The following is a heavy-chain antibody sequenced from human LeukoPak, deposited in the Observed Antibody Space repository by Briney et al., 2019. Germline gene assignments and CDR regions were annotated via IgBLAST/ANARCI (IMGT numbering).Heavy chain of an antibody. CDR2: IYPGDSDT. Sequence: GESLKISCKGSGYSFTSYWIGWVRQMPGKGLEWVGIIYPGDSDTRYSPSFQGQVTISADKSISTAYLQWSSLKASDTAMYYCARQATRKNWNDPKPIAAFDYWGQGTLVTVSS. CDR3: ARQATRKNWNDPKPIAAFDY. CDR1: GYSFTSYW. D-gene: IGHD1-1*01. J-gene: IGHJ4*02. V-gene: IGHV5-51*01.